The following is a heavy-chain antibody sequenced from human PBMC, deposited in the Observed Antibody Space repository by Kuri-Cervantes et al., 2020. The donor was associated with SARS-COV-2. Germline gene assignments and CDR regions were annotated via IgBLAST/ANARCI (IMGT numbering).Heavy chain of an antibody. CDR3: ARDGTDYGDYGPYYYYGMDV. J-gene: IGHJ6*02. V-gene: IGHV1-69*13. Sequence: SVKVSCKASGGTFSSYAISWVRQAPGQGLEWMGGIIPIFGTANYAQKFQGRVTITADESTSTAYMELSSLRSEDTAVYYCARDGTDYGDYGPYYYYGMDVRGQGNTVTVSS. D-gene: IGHD4-17*01. CDR2: IIPIFGTA. CDR1: GGTFSSYA.